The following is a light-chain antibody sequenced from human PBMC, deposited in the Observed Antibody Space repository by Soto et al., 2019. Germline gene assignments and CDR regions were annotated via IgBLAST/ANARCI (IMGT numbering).Light chain of an antibody. Sequence: IVLTQSPATLSLCPGERATLSCRASQRVSSYLAWYQQRPGQAPRLLIYDGSSRATGIPARFSGSGFGTDFTLTISSLEPEDFAVCYCQQYGSSPWTFGQGTKVYIK. J-gene: IGKJ1*01. CDR2: DGS. CDR1: QRVSSY. CDR3: QQYGSSPWT. V-gene: IGKV3-20*01.